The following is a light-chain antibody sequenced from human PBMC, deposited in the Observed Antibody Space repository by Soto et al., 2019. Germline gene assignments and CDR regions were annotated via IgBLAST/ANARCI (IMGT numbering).Light chain of an antibody. J-gene: IGLJ1*01. CDR2: DVN. V-gene: IGLV2-14*03. CDR1: SSDVGGYNY. Sequence: QSVLTQPASVSGSPGQSLTISCTGTSSDVGGYNYVSWYQHHPGKAPKLMIYDVNNRPSGVSHRFFGSKSGNTASLTISGLQAEYEAAYYCSSYSSSSLYVFGTATKLTVL. CDR3: SSYSSSSLYV.